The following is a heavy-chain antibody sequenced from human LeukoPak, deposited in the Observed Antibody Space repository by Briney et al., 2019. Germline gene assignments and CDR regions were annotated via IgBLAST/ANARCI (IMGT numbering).Heavy chain of an antibody. CDR1: GFTFSSYA. CDR3: ARDLHYYDSSGRAFDI. CDR2: ISYDGSNK. D-gene: IGHD3-22*01. Sequence: GRSLRLSCAASGFTFSSYAMHWVRQAPGKGLEWVAVISYDGSNKYYADSVKGRLTISRDNSKNTLYLQMNSLRAEDTAVYYCARDLHYYDSSGRAFDIWGQGTMVTVSS. V-gene: IGHV3-30*04. J-gene: IGHJ3*02.